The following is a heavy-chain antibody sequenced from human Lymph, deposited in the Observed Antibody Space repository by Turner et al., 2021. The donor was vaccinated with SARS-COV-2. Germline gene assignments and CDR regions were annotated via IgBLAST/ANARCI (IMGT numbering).Heavy chain of an antibody. V-gene: IGHV1-69*10. J-gene: IGHJ4*02. D-gene: IGHD1-20*01. Sequence: VQLMQSGAEVRKPGSSVKVSCQASGGTFRSHAISWVRQDAGQGLEWMGGIILRLEIENYAQKLQGRVTITADKTTSTDYMELSSLRSEATAVYYCARDVTGPLGYWGQGTLVTVSS. CDR3: ARDVTGPLGY. CDR1: GGTFRSHA. CDR2: IILRLEIE.